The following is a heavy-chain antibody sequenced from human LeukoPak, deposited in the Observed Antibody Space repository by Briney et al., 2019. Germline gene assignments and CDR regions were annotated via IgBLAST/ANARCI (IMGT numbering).Heavy chain of an antibody. CDR3: ATLGAGGSDY. J-gene: IGHJ4*02. CDR2: ISSSGSTI. Sequence: GGSLRLSCAASGFTFSSYEMNWVRQAPGKGLERVSYISSSGSTIYYADSVKGRFTISRDNAKNSLYLQMNSLRAEDTAVYYCATLGAGGSDYWGQGTLVTVSS. CDR1: GFTFSSYE. V-gene: IGHV3-48*03. D-gene: IGHD1-26*01.